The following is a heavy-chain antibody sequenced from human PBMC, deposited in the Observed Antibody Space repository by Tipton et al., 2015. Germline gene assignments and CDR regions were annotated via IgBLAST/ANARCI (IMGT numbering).Heavy chain of an antibody. D-gene: IGHD3-10*01. V-gene: IGHV4-38-2*01. J-gene: IGHJ4*02. CDR1: GYSINNDYY. CDR3: ARHKDSGTYPLDY. Sequence: GLVKPSETMSLTCDVSGYSINNDYYWGWIRQAPGKGLEWIGFVYPGGGTYYNPSLKSRVTMSRDTSKNQISLKLTSATAADTAIYYCARHKDSGTYPLDYWGQGTLVTVSS. CDR2: VYPGGGT.